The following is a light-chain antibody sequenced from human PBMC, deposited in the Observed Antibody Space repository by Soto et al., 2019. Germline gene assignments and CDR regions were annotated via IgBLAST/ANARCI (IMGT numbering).Light chain of an antibody. CDR3: QQYGSSLLT. CDR2: GAS. CDR1: QSVSSSY. J-gene: IGKJ4*01. Sequence: EIVLTQSPGTVSLTAGERATLSCRASQSVSSSYLVWYQQKPGQAPRLLIYGASSRATGIPDRFSGSGSGTDFTLTISRLEPEDFAVYYCQQYGSSLLTFGGGTKVEIK. V-gene: IGKV3-20*01.